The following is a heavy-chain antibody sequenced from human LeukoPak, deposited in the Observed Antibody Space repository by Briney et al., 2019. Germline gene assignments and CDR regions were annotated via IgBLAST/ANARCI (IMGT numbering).Heavy chain of an antibody. V-gene: IGHV4-34*01. CDR1: GGSISSYY. J-gene: IGHJ4*02. Sequence: PSETLSLTCTVSGGSISSYYWSWIRQPPGKGLEWIGEISHSGSTNYNPSLKSRVTISVHTSKNQFSLKLSSVTAADTAVYYCARSRGWLQSHPLGYWGQGTLVAVSS. CDR3: ARSRGWLQSHPLGY. CDR2: ISHSGST. D-gene: IGHD5-24*01.